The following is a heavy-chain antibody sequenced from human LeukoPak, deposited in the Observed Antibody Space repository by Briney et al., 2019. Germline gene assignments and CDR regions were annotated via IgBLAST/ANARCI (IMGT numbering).Heavy chain of an antibody. CDR3: ARDQEGYYDYVWGSSNFDY. J-gene: IGHJ4*02. Sequence: ASVKVSCKASGYTFTSYGISWVRQAPGQGLEWMGWISAYNGNTNYAQKLQGRVTMTTDTSTSTAYMELRSLGSDDTAVYYCARDQEGYYDYVWGSSNFDYWGQGTLVTVSS. D-gene: IGHD3-16*01. CDR2: ISAYNGNT. V-gene: IGHV1-18*01. CDR1: GYTFTSYG.